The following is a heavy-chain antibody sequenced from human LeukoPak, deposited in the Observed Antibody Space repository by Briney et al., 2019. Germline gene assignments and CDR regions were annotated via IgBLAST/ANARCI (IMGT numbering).Heavy chain of an antibody. D-gene: IGHD1-26*01. V-gene: IGHV3-48*01. Sequence: GGSLRLSCAASGVTFSTYNMNWVRQPPGKGLEWVSYLSSSSNTIYYADSVKGRFTISRDNAKNSLYLQMNSLRAEDTAVYYCATESGTYSGTCFDYWGQGTLVTVSS. J-gene: IGHJ4*02. CDR2: LSSSSNTI. CDR1: GVTFSTYN. CDR3: ATESGTYSGTCFDY.